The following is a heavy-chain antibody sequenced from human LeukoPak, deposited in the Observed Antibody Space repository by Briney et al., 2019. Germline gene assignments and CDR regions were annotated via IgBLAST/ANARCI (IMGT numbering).Heavy chain of an antibody. D-gene: IGHD6-19*01. J-gene: IGHJ4*02. CDR1: GFTFSSYG. V-gene: IGHV3-30*02. CDR3: AKVEASGIAVAGTQGSFFDF. Sequence: GGSLRLSCAASGFTFSSYGMHWVRQAPGKGLEWLASIRYEESNKYYADSLKGRFTISRDNSRDTLYLQMNSLRAEDTAVYYCAKVEASGIAVAGTQGSFFDFWGQGTLVTVSS. CDR2: IRYEESNK.